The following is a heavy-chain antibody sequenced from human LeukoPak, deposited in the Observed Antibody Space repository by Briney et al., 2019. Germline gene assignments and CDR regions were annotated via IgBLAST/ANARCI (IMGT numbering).Heavy chain of an antibody. D-gene: IGHD6-19*01. CDR2: ISGSGGST. Sequence: PGGSLRLSCAASGFTFSSYAMSWVRQAPGKGLEWVSAISGSGGSTYYADSVKGRFTISRDNSKNTLCLQMNSLRAEDTAVYYCAKAPDNLNGWYYGDYWGQGTLVTVSS. J-gene: IGHJ4*02. CDR1: GFTFSSYA. V-gene: IGHV3-23*01. CDR3: AKAPDNLNGWYYGDY.